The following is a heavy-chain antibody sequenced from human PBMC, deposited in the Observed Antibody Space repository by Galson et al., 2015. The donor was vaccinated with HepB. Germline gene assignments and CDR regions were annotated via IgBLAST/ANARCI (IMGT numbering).Heavy chain of an antibody. Sequence: SVKVSCKASGYTFTSYAMNWVRQAPGQGLEWMGWINTNTGNPTYAQGFTGRFVFSLDTSVSTAYLQISSLKAEDTAVYYCARTRITMVRGVIGWFDPWGQGTLVTVSS. CDR2: INTNTGNP. V-gene: IGHV7-4-1*02. CDR3: ARTRITMVRGVIGWFDP. CDR1: GYTFTSYA. D-gene: IGHD3-10*01. J-gene: IGHJ5*02.